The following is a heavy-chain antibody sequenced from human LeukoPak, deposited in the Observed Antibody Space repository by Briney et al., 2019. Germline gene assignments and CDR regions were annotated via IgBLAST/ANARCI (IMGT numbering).Heavy chain of an antibody. CDR1: DGSISSGDYY. CDR2: IYYSGST. D-gene: IGHD3-10*01. Sequence: SQTLSLTCTVSDGSISSGDYYWSWIRQPPGKGLEWIGYIYYSGSTYYNPSLKSRVTISVDTSKNQFSLKLSSVTAADTAVYYCARVDYYGSRSFSKDWFDPWGQGTLVTVSS. V-gene: IGHV4-30-4*01. J-gene: IGHJ5*02. CDR3: ARVDYYGSRSFSKDWFDP.